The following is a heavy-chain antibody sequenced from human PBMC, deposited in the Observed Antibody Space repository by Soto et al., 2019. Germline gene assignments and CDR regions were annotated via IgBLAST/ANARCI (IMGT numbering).Heavy chain of an antibody. CDR3: TRDIGGWGAY. J-gene: IGHJ4*02. V-gene: IGHV3-74*01. CDR2: TNEDGSII. CDR1: GFTFSSYW. D-gene: IGHD3-10*01. Sequence: EVQLVESGGGLVQPGGSLRLSCAASGFTFSSYWMHWVRQAPGKGLVWVSRTNEDGSIINYADSVKGRFTISRDNAKDSLYLEMNSLRVKDTAVYYCTRDIGGWGAYWGQGALLTVSS.